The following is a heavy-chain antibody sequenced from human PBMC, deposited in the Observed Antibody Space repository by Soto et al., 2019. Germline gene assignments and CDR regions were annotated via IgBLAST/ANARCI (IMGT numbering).Heavy chain of an antibody. D-gene: IGHD1-7*01. CDR2: INHSGST. J-gene: IGHJ5*02. CDR1: GGSFSGYY. Sequence: SETLSLTCAVYGGSFSGYYWSWIRQPPGKGLEWIGEINHSGSTNYNPSLKSRVTISVDTSKNQFSLKLSSVTAADTAVYYCARGEIYIWNYGPRTNLFDLCAQGTPVIVSS. V-gene: IGHV4-34*01. CDR3: ARGEIYIWNYGPRTNLFDL.